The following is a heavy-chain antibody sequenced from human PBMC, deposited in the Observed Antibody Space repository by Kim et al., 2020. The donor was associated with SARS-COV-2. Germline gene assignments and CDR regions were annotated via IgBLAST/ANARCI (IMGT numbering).Heavy chain of an antibody. J-gene: IGHJ4*02. CDR3: VRDKFEPIGWYLGNY. D-gene: IGHD2-15*01. V-gene: IGHV3-30*04. CDR2: ISYDVGSEQ. CDR1: GFTFSSHA. Sequence: GGSLRLSCAASGFTFSSHAMHWVRQAPGKGLEWVVVISYDVGSEQYYADSVKGRFTISRDNSKNTLYLQMDSLRPEDTAVYFCVRDKFEPIGWYLGNYWGQGTLVTVSS.